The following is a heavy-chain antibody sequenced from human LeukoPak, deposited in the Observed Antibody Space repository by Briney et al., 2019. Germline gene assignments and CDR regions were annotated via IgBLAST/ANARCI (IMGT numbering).Heavy chain of an antibody. V-gene: IGHV4-4*07. CDR1: GGSISSYY. J-gene: IGHJ4*02. CDR2: IYTSGST. CDR3: ARDYCSGGSCKIDY. D-gene: IGHD2-15*01. Sequence: SDTLSLTCTVSGGSISSYYWSWIRQPAGKGLEWIGRIYTSGSTNYNPSLKSRVTMSVDTSKNQFSLKLSSVTAADTAVYYCARDYCSGGSCKIDYWGQGTLVTVSS.